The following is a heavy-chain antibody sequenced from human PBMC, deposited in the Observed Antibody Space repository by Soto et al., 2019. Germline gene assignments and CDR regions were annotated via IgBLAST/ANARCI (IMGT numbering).Heavy chain of an antibody. V-gene: IGHV1-69*06. D-gene: IGHD3-3*01. Sequence: QMQLVQSGAEVKKPGSSVKVSCKASGGTLSSFITYPINWVRQAPGQGLEWMRGSVPNVGTVNYAQKFQGRGTITADKATGTAYMELSSLRSEDTALYYCARRDTSGFLRSFDNWWPGTLVTVST. CDR2: SVPNVGTV. CDR3: ARRDTSGFLRSFDN. CDR1: GGTLSSFITYP. J-gene: IGHJ4*02.